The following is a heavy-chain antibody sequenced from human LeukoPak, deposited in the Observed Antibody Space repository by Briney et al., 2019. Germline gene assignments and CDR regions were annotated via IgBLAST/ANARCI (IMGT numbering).Heavy chain of an antibody. CDR1: GGSISSGDYY. Sequence: SETLFLTCTVSGGSISSGDYYWSWIRQPPGKGLEWIGYIYYSGSTYYNPSLKSRVTISVDTSKNQFSLKLSSVTAADTAVYYCAGTPIVVVPAAIPGWFDPWGQGTLVTVSS. CDR2: IYYSGST. D-gene: IGHD2-2*01. J-gene: IGHJ5*02. CDR3: AGTPIVVVPAAIPGWFDP. V-gene: IGHV4-30-4*01.